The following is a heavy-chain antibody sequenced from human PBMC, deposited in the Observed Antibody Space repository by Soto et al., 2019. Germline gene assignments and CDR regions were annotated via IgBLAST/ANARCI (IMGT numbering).Heavy chain of an antibody. Sequence: EVQLVESGGGLVQPGGSLRLSCVASGLTFSSYDMHWVRQVPGKGLEWVSGIATTYDTFSADSVKGRFTISRENAKNSLYLQMNNLRVEDTAVYYCASGHRGWDYWGQGTLVTVSS. J-gene: IGHJ4*02. CDR1: GLTFSSYD. CDR3: ASGHRGWDY. D-gene: IGHD6-19*01. CDR2: IATTYDT. V-gene: IGHV3-13*01.